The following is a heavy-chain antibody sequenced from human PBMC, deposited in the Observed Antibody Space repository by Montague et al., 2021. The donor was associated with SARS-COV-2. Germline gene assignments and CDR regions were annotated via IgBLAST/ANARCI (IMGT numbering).Heavy chain of an antibody. V-gene: IGHV4-39*07. Sequence: SETLSLTCTVSGASISSRSYYWGWIRQPPGKGLEWIGFKYYSGSTYYNPTLKSRVTISVDTSKNQFSLKLSSVTAADTAVYCCALPTAGARFDPWGQGTLVTVSS. J-gene: IGHJ5*02. D-gene: IGHD2-2*01. CDR1: GASISSRSYY. CDR3: ALPTAGARFDP. CDR2: KYYSGST.